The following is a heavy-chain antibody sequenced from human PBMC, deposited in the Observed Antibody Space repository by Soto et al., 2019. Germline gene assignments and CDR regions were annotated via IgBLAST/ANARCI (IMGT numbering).Heavy chain of an antibody. V-gene: IGHV3-23*01. CDR3: AKDDYSVSGSYYKLSFDY. J-gene: IGHJ4*02. CDR1: GFTFSYYA. Sequence: GGSLRLSCAASGFTFSYYAMSCVRQAPGKGLEWVSAISGTGGSTYYADSVKGRFTISRDNSKNTLYLQMNSLRAEDTAVYYCAKDDYSVSGSYYKLSFDYWGQGTLVTSPQ. D-gene: IGHD3-10*01. CDR2: ISGTGGST.